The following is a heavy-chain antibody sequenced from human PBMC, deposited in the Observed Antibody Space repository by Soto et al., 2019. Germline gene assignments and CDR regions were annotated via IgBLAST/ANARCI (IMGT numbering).Heavy chain of an antibody. CDR3: ARHKRPTQEYYDNSGYGSFDY. J-gene: IGHJ4*02. V-gene: IGHV4-59*08. Sequence: PSETLSLTCTVSGCSISSYYWSWIRQPPGKGLEWIGYIYYSGSTNYNPSLKSRVTISVDTSKNQFSLRLSSVTASDTAVYYCARHKRPTQEYYDNSGYGSFDYGGQGTLVTVS. CDR1: GCSISSYY. CDR2: IYYSGST. D-gene: IGHD3-22*01.